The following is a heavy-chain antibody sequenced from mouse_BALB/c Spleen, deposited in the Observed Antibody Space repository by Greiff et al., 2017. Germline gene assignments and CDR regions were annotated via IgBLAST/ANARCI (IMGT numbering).Heavy chain of an antibody. CDR3: AGEDTNPFAY. Sequence: VKLMESGPGLVAPSQSLSITCTVSGFSLTSYGVHWVRQPPGKGLEWLGVIWAGGSTNYNSALMSRLSISKDNSKSQVFLKMNSLQTDDTAMYYCAGEDTNPFAYWGQGTLVTVSA. CDR1: GFSLTSYG. J-gene: IGHJ3*01. D-gene: IGHD1-1*01. CDR2: IWAGGST. V-gene: IGHV2-9*02.